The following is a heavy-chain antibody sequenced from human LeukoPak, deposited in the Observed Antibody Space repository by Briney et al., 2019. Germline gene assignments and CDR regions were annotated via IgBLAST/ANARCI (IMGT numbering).Heavy chain of an antibody. CDR2: INSDGSST. CDR3: ARDYWNDDYFDY. V-gene: IGHV3-74*01. CDR1: GFTFSSYW. J-gene: IGHJ4*02. D-gene: IGHD1-1*01. Sequence: GGSLGLSCAASGFTFSSYWMHWVRQGPGKGLVWVSRINSDGSSTNYADSVKGRFTISRDNAKNTLYLQMNSLRAEDTAVYYCARDYWNDDYFDYWGQGTLVTVSS.